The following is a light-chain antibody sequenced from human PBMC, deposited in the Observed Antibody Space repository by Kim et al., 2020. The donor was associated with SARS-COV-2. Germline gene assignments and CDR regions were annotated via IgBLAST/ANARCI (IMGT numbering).Light chain of an antibody. CDR2: AAS. J-gene: IGKJ5*01. Sequence: VSPGERVTLSCRASQSVSSNPAWCQQKPRYPPTPLIYAASPRAPGIPDRFSGSGSGTDFTLTISSLQPEDFAVYYCQQYSVSPWTFGQGTRLEIK. CDR3: QQYSVSPWT. CDR1: QSVSSN. V-gene: IGKV3-15*01.